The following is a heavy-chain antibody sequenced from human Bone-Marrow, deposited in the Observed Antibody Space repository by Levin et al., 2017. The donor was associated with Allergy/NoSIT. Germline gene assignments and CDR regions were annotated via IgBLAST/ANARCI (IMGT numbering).Heavy chain of an antibody. Sequence: GGSLRLSCAASGFIVSHYGIHWVRQAPGKGLEWVAVIWAGEFRENYANAVKGRFTVSRDNSKNTVYLQMDGLRAEDTAMYYCARDIDTSSHYSRFDPWGQGLLVTVSS. V-gene: IGHV3-33*01. CDR2: IWAGEFRE. J-gene: IGHJ5*02. D-gene: IGHD3-22*01. CDR3: ARDIDTSSHYSRFDP. CDR1: GFIVSHYG.